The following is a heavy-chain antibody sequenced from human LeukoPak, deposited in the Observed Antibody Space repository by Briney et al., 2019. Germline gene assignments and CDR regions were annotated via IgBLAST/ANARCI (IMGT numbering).Heavy chain of an antibody. CDR3: ARLPTFYYDSSGYHYDY. V-gene: IGHV3-23*01. CDR2: TAGSGISK. CDR1: GFTFYNYA. J-gene: IGHJ4*02. Sequence: PGGSLRLSCVASGFTFYNYAMSWVRQAPGRGLEWASSTAGSGISKDYADSVKGRFTISKGKSKNTLYLQMDNLRAEDTGVYFCARLPTFYYDSSGYHYDYWGQGTLVTVSS. D-gene: IGHD3-22*01.